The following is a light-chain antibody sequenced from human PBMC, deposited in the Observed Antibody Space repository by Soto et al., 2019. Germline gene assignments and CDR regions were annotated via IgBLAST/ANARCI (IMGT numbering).Light chain of an antibody. CDR2: DVT. V-gene: IGLV2-14*03. CDR1: SSDVGGYTY. CDR3: SSYTTSNTRQIV. Sequence: QSALTQPASVSGSPGQSITISCTGNSSDVGGYTYVSWYEHHPGKAPKLIIYDVTNRPSGVSNPFSGSKSGNTASLTISGLQPEDEADYYCSSYTTSNTRQIVFGTGTKLTDL. J-gene: IGLJ1*01.